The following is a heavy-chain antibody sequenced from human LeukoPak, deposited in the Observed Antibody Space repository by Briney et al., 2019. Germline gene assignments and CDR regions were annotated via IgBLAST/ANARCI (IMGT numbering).Heavy chain of an antibody. CDR2: ISSSSSYI. CDR3: ARAAEDIVVVPAVTGDY. Sequence: GGSLRLSCAASGFMFSRYSFTWVRQAPGKGLEWVSSISSSSSYIYYADSVKGRFTISRDNAKNSLYLQMNSLRAEDTAVYYCARAAEDIVVVPAVTGDYWGQGTLVTVSS. V-gene: IGHV3-21*01. CDR1: GFMFSRYS. D-gene: IGHD2-2*01. J-gene: IGHJ4*02.